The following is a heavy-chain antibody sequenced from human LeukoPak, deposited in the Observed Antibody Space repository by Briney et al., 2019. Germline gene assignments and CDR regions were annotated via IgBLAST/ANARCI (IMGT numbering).Heavy chain of an antibody. D-gene: IGHD6-13*01. CDR1: GFTFSTYA. Sequence: GGSLRLSCSASGFTFSTYAMHWVRQAPGKGLEYVSAISSNGGSTYYADSVKGRFTISRDNSKNTLYLQMSSLRAEDTAMYYCVNGDQSSWYRTLLYWGQGTLVTVSS. V-gene: IGHV3-64D*06. CDR3: VNGDQSSWYRTLLY. J-gene: IGHJ4*02. CDR2: ISSNGGST.